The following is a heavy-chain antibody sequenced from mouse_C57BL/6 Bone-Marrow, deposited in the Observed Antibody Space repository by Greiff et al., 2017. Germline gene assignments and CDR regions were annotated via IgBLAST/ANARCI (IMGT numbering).Heavy chain of an antibody. J-gene: IGHJ2*01. D-gene: IGHD2-4*01. CDR3: ARQTHDYDGGYFDY. CDR2: INSDGGST. CDR1: EYEFPSHD. V-gene: IGHV5-2*01. Sequence: EVKLLESGGGLVQPGESLKLSCESNEYEFPSHDMSWVRKTPEKRLELVGAINSDGGSTNYPDNMERRIIISRDNTQKTLYLQMSSLRSEDTALYYCARQTHDYDGGYFDYGGQGTTLTVSS.